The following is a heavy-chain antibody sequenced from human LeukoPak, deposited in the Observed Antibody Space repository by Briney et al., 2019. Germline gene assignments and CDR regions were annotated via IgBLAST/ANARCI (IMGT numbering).Heavy chain of an antibody. D-gene: IGHD2-21*02. CDR1: GFTFSSYW. J-gene: IGHJ3*02. CDR3: ARDQSGGDFRSAFDI. Sequence: PGGSLRLSCAASGFTFSSYWMHWVRQAPGKGLVWVSRINSDGSSTSYADSVKGRFTISRDNAKNTLYLQMSSLRAEDTAVYYCARDQSGGDFRSAFDIWGQGTMVTVSS. CDR2: INSDGSST. V-gene: IGHV3-74*01.